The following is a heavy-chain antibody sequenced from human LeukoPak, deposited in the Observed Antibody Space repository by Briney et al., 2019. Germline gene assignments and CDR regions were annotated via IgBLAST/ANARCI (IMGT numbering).Heavy chain of an antibody. V-gene: IGHV3-74*01. CDR2: IKSDGRT. CDR3: GRAPSEIGGSCPEYFRH. J-gene: IGHJ1*01. CDR1: GSTFSNYW. D-gene: IGHD2-15*01. Sequence: HPGGSLKFSVAAPGSTFSNYWIHWVRQPPGRGLVWGSRIKSDGRTNNSHSVKGGFTPSTDKAQNTLSLQKNTLRAENTGLYYSGRAPSEIGGSCPEYFRHWGQGTLVTVSS.